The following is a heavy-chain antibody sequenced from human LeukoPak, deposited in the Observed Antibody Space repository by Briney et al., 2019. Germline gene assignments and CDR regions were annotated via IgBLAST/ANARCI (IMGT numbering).Heavy chain of an antibody. CDR1: GSTFTSYG. D-gene: IGHD2-15*01. J-gene: IGHJ4*02. V-gene: IGHV1-18*01. CDR2: FRAYNGNT. Sequence: ASVKVSCTASGSTFTSYGISWVRQAPGQGLEWMGWFRAYNGNTNYAQNLQGRGTMTTATSTSTAYRELRSLRSEDTAVYYCARVEDIVVVVAATAFDYWGQGTLVTVSS. CDR3: ARVEDIVVVVAATAFDY.